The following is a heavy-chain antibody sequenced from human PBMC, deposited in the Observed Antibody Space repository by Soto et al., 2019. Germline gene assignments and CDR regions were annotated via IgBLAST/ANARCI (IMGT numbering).Heavy chain of an antibody. CDR2: IYYSGSA. V-gene: IGHV4-61*01. CDR3: ARGVGFGYYYDRIDL. CDR1: GDSVTSVSDY. D-gene: IGHD3-10*01. Sequence: SETLSLTCTVSGDSVTSVSDYWSWIRQPPGKGLEWIGYIYYSGSADYNPSLGSRVTISIDTSKNQFSLKLTSVTAADTAVYYCARGVGFGYYYDRIDLCGQGTTVTVSS. J-gene: IGHJ6*02.